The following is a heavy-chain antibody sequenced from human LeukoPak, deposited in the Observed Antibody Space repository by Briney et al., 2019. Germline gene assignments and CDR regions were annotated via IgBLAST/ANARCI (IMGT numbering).Heavy chain of an antibody. V-gene: IGHV4-4*07. J-gene: IGHJ5*02. Sequence: SETLSLTCTVSGGSISSYYWSWIRQPAGKGLEWIGRIYTGGSTTYNPSLESRVTMSVDTSKSQFSLNLMSVTAADTAVYYCTRDTGTTGEVKFDPWGQGTLVTVSS. CDR1: GGSISSYY. D-gene: IGHD4-17*01. CDR3: TRDTGTTGEVKFDP. CDR2: IYTGGST.